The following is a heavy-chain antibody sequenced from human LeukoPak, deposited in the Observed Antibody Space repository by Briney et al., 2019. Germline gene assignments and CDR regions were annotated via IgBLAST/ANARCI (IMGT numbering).Heavy chain of an antibody. D-gene: IGHD4-17*01. Sequence: PGGSLRLSCAASGFTFRDYALHWVRQGPGKGLEWVSSISWNSGRIAYADSVKGRFTISRDNAKNSPYLQMNSLRVDDSALYYCAKATVTTWGPPADDWGQGTQVTVSS. CDR2: ISWNSGRI. CDR3: AKATVTTWGPPADD. CDR1: GFTFRDYA. J-gene: IGHJ4*02. V-gene: IGHV3-9*01.